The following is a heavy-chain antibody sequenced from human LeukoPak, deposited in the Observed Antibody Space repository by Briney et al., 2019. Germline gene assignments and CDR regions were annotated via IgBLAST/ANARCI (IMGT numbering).Heavy chain of an antibody. D-gene: IGHD6-19*01. J-gene: IGHJ4*02. Sequence: GESLQISCQGSGYTFTNYWIGWVRQLPGKGLECMGIIYPGDSDTRYSPSFQGQVTISADKSISTAYLQWSSLKASDTAMYYCVRTDTSGWYYFDYWGQGTLVTVSS. CDR2: IYPGDSDT. CDR3: VRTDTSGWYYFDY. CDR1: GYTFTNYW. V-gene: IGHV5-51*01.